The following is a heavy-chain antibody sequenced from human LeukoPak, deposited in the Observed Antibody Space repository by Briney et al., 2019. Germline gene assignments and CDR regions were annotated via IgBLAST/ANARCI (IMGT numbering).Heavy chain of an antibody. V-gene: IGHV3-7*04. Sequence: PGGSLRLSCAASGFTFSSYSMNWVRQAPGKGLEWVANIKQDGSEKYYVDSVKGRFTISRDNAKNSLYLQMNSLRAEDTAVYYCARDWFGELSWGDYWGQGTLVTVSS. CDR1: GFTFSSYS. CDR2: IKQDGSEK. J-gene: IGHJ4*02. D-gene: IGHD3-10*01. CDR3: ARDWFGELSWGDY.